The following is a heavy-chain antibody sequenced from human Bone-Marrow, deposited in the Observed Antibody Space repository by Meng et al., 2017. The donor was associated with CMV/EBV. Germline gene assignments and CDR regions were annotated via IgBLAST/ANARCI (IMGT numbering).Heavy chain of an antibody. CDR3: ARGDGSGSYPRGYYYGMDV. Sequence: SETLSLTCTVSGGSISSYYWSWIRQPPGKGLEWIGYIYYSGSTNYNPPLKSRVTISVDTSKNQFSLKLSSVTAADTAVYYCARGDGSGSYPRGYYYGMDVWGQGTTVTGSS. V-gene: IGHV4-59*01. J-gene: IGHJ6*01. D-gene: IGHD3-10*01. CDR1: GGSISSYY. CDR2: IYYSGST.